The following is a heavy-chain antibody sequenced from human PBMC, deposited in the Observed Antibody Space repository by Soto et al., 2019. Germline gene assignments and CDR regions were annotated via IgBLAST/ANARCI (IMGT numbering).Heavy chain of an antibody. D-gene: IGHD3-3*01. Sequence: SETLSLTCTVSGGSISSGGYYWSWIRQHPGKGLEWIGYIYYSGSTYYNPSLKSRVTIPVDTSKNQFSLKLSSVTAADTAVYYCARSAYDFWSGYYPYYYGMDVWGQGTTVTVSS. J-gene: IGHJ6*02. CDR3: ARSAYDFWSGYYPYYYGMDV. CDR1: GGSISSGGYY. CDR2: IYYSGST. V-gene: IGHV4-31*03.